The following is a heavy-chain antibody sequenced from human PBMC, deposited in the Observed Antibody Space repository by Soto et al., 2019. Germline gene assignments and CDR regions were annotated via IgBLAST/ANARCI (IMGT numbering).Heavy chain of an antibody. D-gene: IGHD1-1*01. J-gene: IGHJ6*01. CDR1: GYTFTGYY. CDR2: INPNSGGT. CDR3: ARYINKTIGNDV. Sequence: ASVKVSCKASGYTFTGYYMHWVRQAPGQGLEWMGWINPNSGGTNYAQKFQGRVTMTRDTSISTAYMELSRLRSDDTAVYYCARYINKTIGNDVWGQGTTAKVSS. V-gene: IGHV1-2*02.